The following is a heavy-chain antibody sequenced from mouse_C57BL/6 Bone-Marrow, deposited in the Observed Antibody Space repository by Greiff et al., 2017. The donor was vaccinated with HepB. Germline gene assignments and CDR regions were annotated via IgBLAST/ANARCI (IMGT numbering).Heavy chain of an antibody. CDR2: IHPNSGST. Sequence: QVQLQQPGAELVKPGASVKLSCKASGYTFTSYWMHWVKQRPGQGLAWIGMIHPNSGSTNYNEKFKSKATLTVDKSSSTAYMQLSSLTSEDSAVYYCARVSPDWYFDVWGTGTTVTVSS. CDR1: GYTFTSYW. CDR3: ARVSPDWYFDV. J-gene: IGHJ1*03. V-gene: IGHV1-64*01. D-gene: IGHD2-1*01.